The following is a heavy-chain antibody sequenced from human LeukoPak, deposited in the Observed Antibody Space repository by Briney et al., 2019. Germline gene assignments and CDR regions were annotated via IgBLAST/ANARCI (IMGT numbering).Heavy chain of an antibody. CDR1: GFTYSDYY. Sequence: GGSLRLSCAASGFTYSDYYMSWIRQAPGKGLEWVSYISSSSSYTNYADSVKGRFTISRDNAKNSLYLQMNSLRAEDTAVYYCARVVSGSYTPFDSWGQGTLVTVSS. CDR2: ISSSSSYT. V-gene: IGHV3-11*03. J-gene: IGHJ4*02. D-gene: IGHD1-26*01. CDR3: ARVVSGSYTPFDS.